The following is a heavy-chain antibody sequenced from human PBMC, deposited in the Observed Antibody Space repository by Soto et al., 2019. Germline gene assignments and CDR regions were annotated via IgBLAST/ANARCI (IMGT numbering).Heavy chain of an antibody. CDR3: AREEGGTDNAFDS. CDR1: GFTFSSYW. CDR2: IKQDGSEK. V-gene: IGHV3-7*03. Sequence: GGSLRLSCAASGFTFSSYWMSWVRQAPGKGLEWVANIKQDGSEKYYVDSVKGRFTISRDNAKNSLYLQMNSLGAEDTAVYYCAREEGGTDNAFDSWGQGTMVTVSS. J-gene: IGHJ3*02. D-gene: IGHD2-21*02.